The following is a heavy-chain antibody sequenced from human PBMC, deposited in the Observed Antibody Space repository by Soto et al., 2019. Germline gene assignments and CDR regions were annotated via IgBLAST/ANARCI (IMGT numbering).Heavy chain of an antibody. CDR2: IKSKTDGGTT. Sequence: GGSLRLSCAASGFTFSNAWMSWVRQAPGKGLEWVGRIKSKTDGGTTDYAAPVKGRFTISRDDTKNTLYLQMNSLKTEDTAVDYCTTTGQIHNWNGADAFDIWGQGTMVTGSS. CDR3: TTTGQIHNWNGADAFDI. V-gene: IGHV3-15*01. CDR1: GFTFSNAW. D-gene: IGHD1-20*01. J-gene: IGHJ3*02.